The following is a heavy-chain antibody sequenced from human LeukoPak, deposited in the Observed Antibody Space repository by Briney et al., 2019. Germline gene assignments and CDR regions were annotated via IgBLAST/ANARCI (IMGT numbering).Heavy chain of an antibody. V-gene: IGHV3-53*01. Sequence: GGSLRLSCAVSGFTVSSSYMSWVRQAPGKGLEWVSLINIGGSTYYADSVKGRFTISRDNSMNTLYLQMNSLRAEDTAVYYCARDRHNYYDSSGYRLRAFDIWGQGTMVTVSS. CDR3: ARDRHNYYDSSGYRLRAFDI. J-gene: IGHJ3*02. CDR1: GFTVSSSY. D-gene: IGHD3-22*01. CDR2: INIGGST.